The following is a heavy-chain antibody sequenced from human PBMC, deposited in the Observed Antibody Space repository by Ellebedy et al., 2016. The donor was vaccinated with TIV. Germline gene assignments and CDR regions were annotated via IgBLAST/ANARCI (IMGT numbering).Heavy chain of an antibody. Sequence: MPGGSLRLSCTVSGGSISSSSYYWGWIRQPPGKGLEWIGSIYYSGSNYYNPSLKRRVTISVDTSKSQFSLKLSSVTAADTAVYYCARQRDIYYDSSGYYGFFDYWGQGTLVTVSS. CDR2: IYYSGSN. CDR3: ARQRDIYYDSSGYYGFFDY. J-gene: IGHJ4*02. D-gene: IGHD3-22*01. V-gene: IGHV4-39*01. CDR1: GGSISSSSYY.